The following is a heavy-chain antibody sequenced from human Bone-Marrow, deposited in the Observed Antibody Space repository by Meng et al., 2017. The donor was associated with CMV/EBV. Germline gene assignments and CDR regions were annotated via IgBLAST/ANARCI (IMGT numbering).Heavy chain of an antibody. V-gene: IGHV1-18*01. Sequence: ASVKVSCKASGYTFSNYGISWVRQAPGQGLEWMGWISAYNGNTNYAQKLQGRVTMTTDTSTSTAYMELRSLRSDDTAVYYCARDSFSGSYRGGGHAFDIWGQGTMVTVSS. CDR1: GYTFSNYG. CDR3: ARDSFSGSYRGGGHAFDI. D-gene: IGHD1-26*01. CDR2: ISAYNGNT. J-gene: IGHJ3*02.